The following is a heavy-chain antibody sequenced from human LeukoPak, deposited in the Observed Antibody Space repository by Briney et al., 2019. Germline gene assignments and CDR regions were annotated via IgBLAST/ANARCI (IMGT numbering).Heavy chain of an antibody. J-gene: IGHJ4*02. D-gene: IGHD1-1*01. CDR2: ISGSGGST. Sequence: GGSLRLSCAASGFTFSSYAMSWVRQAPGRGLDWVSTISGSGGSTYYADSVKGRFTISRDNSKNTLYLQMNSLRAEDTAVYYCAKGPSSGTTSGAWYFWGQGTLVTVSS. V-gene: IGHV3-23*01. CDR3: AKGPSSGTTSGAWYF. CDR1: GFTFSSYA.